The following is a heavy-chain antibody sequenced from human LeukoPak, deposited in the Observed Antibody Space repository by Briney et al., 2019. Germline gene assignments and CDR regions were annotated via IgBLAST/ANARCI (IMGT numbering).Heavy chain of an antibody. CDR3: ARVGRQLWLLNYYYYMDV. Sequence: SETLSLTCTVSGGSISSYYWSWIRQPPGKGLEWIGYINYSGGTNYNPSLKSRVTISVDTSKNQFSLKLSSVTAADTAVYYCARVGRQLWLLNYYYYMDVWGKGTTVTVSS. CDR1: GGSISSYY. V-gene: IGHV4-59*01. D-gene: IGHD5-18*01. J-gene: IGHJ6*03. CDR2: INYSGGT.